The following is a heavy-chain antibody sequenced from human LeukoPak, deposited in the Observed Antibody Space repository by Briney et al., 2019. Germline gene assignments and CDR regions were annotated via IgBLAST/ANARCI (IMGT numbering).Heavy chain of an antibody. Sequence: SETLSLTCAVYGGSFSGCYWSWIRQPPGKGLEWIGEINHSGSTNYNPSLKSRVTISVDTSKNQFSLKLSSVTAADTAVYYCARERRGYSSSWYQKGFDPWGQGTLVTVSS. CDR1: GGSFSGCY. CDR3: ARERRGYSSSWYQKGFDP. D-gene: IGHD6-13*01. V-gene: IGHV4-34*01. CDR2: INHSGST. J-gene: IGHJ5*02.